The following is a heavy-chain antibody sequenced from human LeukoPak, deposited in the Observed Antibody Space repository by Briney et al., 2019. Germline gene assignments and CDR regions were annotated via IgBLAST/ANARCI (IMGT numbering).Heavy chain of an antibody. V-gene: IGHV1-46*01. CDR3: ARGMIVVVINSAFDI. CDR1: GYTFTSHY. D-gene: IGHD3-22*01. CDR2: INPSSGST. Sequence: ASVKVSCKASGYTFTSHYMHWVRQAPGQGLEWMGIINPSSGSTSYAQKFQGRVTMTRDTSTSTVYMELSSLRSEDTAVYYCARGMIVVVINSAFDIWGQGTMVTVSS. J-gene: IGHJ3*02.